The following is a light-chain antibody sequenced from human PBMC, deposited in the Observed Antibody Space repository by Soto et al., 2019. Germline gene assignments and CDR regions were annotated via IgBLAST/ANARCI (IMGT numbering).Light chain of an antibody. CDR3: QHYNSDSGT. J-gene: IGKJ1*01. V-gene: IGKV1-39*01. Sequence: DIQMTQSPSSLSASVGDRVNITCRASQTVSSYLNWYQQKPGTVPKLLIYATSNLQSGVPSRFSGSGSGTEFTLTISSLQPDDFGTYYCQHYNSDSGTFGQGTKVDIK. CDR2: ATS. CDR1: QTVSSY.